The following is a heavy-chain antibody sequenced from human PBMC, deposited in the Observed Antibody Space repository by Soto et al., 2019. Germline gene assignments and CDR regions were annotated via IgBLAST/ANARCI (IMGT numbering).Heavy chain of an antibody. V-gene: IGHV4-31*03. CDR1: GGSISSGGYY. CDR3: ARAHPQGDYYYYYMDV. J-gene: IGHJ6*03. Sequence: QVQLQESGPGLVKPSQTLSLTCTVSGGSISSGGYYWSWIRQHPGKGLEWIGYIYYSGSTYYNPSLKSRVTISVDTSKNQFSLKLSSVTAADTAVYYCARAHPQGDYYYYYMDVWGIGTTVTVSS. CDR2: IYYSGST. D-gene: IGHD3-16*01.